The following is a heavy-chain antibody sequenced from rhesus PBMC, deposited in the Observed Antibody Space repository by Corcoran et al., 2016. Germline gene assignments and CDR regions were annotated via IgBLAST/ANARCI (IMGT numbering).Heavy chain of an antibody. CDR1: GGPFTASH. Sequence: QVQLQESGTGLSTHSETLSLTCAVTGGPFTASHSGRFRLSPGKGLELLGYFYGGIRNTSSNPSLKIRVTISTSTTKNQFSRKLSDVTAAETAVYYCARRLATVTLSYFDYWGQGVRVTVSS. CDR2: FYGGIRNT. V-gene: IGHV4-165*01. J-gene: IGHJ4*01. CDR3: ARRLATVTLSYFDY. D-gene: IGHD5-36*02.